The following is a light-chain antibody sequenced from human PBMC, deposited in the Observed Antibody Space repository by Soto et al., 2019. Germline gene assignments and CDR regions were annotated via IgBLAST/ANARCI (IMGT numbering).Light chain of an antibody. CDR3: QRLNSYPAYT. V-gene: IGKV1-9*01. CDR1: QGISSY. CDR2: AAS. J-gene: IGKJ3*01. Sequence: DIQLTQSPSFLSASVGDRVTITCRASQGISSYLAWYQQKPGKAPKILIYAASSLQSGVPSRFSGSGSGTEFTLTISSLQPEDFATYYCQRLNSYPAYTFGPGTKGDIK.